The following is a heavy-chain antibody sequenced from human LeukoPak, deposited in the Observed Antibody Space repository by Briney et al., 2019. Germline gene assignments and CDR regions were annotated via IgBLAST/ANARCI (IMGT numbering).Heavy chain of an antibody. CDR2: ISYDGSNK. D-gene: IGHD6-13*01. V-gene: IGHV3-30*18. J-gene: IGHJ4*02. CDR3: AKENSSWGKNYFDY. CDR1: GFTFSSYG. Sequence: PGGSLRLSCAASGFTFSSYGMHWVRQAPGKGLEWVAVISYDGSNKYYADSVKGRFTISRDNSKNTLYLQMNSLRAEDTAVYYCAKENSSWGKNYFDYWGQGTLVTVSS.